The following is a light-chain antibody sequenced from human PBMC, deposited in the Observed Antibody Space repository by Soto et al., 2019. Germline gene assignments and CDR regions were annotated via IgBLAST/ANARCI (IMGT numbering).Light chain of an antibody. CDR1: QSVSTY. V-gene: IGKV3-11*01. CDR2: DAS. CDR3: QQRSNWPGT. J-gene: IGKJ2*01. Sequence: EIVVTQSPATLSLSPGERATLSCRASQSVSTYVAWFQHKLGQAPRLLIYDASYSAIGVPARFSGGGSGTDFTLTISSLEPEDFAVYYCQQRSNWPGTFGRGTKLYIK.